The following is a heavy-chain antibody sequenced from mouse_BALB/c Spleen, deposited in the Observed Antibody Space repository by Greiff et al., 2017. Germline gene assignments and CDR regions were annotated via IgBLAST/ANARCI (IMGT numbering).Heavy chain of an antibody. J-gene: IGHJ2*01. V-gene: IGHV1-7*01. CDR1: GYTFTSYW. CDR2: INPSTGYT. CDR3: ARGRFDY. Sequence: QVQLKESGAELAKPGASVTMSCKASGYTFTSYWMHWVKQRPGQGLEWIGYINPSTGYTEYNQKFKDKATLTADKSSSTAYMQLSSLTSEDSAVYYCARGRFDYWGQGTTLTVSS.